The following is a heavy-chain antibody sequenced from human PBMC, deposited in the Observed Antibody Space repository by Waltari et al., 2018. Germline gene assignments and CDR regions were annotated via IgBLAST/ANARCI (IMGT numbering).Heavy chain of an antibody. D-gene: IGHD5-12*01. Sequence: QVQLVQSGAEVKKPGASVKVSCKASGYTFTGYYMHWVRQSPGQGLEWMGWINPNSGGTNYAQKFQGRVTMTRETSISTAYMELSRLRSDDTAVYYCARDARDGYFYYYYGMDVWGQGTTVTVSS. V-gene: IGHV1-2*02. CDR2: INPNSGGT. CDR3: ARDARDGYFYYYYGMDV. CDR1: GYTFTGYY. J-gene: IGHJ6*02.